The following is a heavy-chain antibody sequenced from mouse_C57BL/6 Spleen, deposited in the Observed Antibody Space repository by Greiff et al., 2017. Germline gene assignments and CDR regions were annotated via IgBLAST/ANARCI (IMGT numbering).Heavy chain of an antibody. CDR1: GFTFTDYY. J-gene: IGHJ2*01. CDR2: IRNKANGYTT. Sequence: EVKLMESGGGLVQPGGSLSLSCAASGFTFTDYYMSWVRQPPGKALEWLGFIRNKANGYTTEYSASVKGRFTISRDNSQSILYLQMNALRAEDSATYYCARVHYSIDYWCQGTTLTVSS. D-gene: IGHD2-5*01. V-gene: IGHV7-3*01. CDR3: ARVHYSIDY.